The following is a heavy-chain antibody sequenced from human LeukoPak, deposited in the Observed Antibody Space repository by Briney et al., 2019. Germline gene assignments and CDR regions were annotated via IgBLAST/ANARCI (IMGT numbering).Heavy chain of an antibody. D-gene: IGHD2-15*01. V-gene: IGHV4-59*01. CDR2: IYYSGST. J-gene: IGHJ5*02. Sequence: PSETLSLTCTVSGASISSYYWSWIRHPPGKGLEWIGYIYYSGSTNYNPSLKSRLTISVDTSKNHFSLKLSSVTAADTAVYYCAGWGCSGGSCYSSRFDPWGQGTLVTVSS. CDR1: GASISSYY. CDR3: AGWGCSGGSCYSSRFDP.